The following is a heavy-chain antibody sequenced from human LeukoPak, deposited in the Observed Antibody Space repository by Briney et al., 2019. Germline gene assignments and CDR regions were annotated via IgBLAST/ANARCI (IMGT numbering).Heavy chain of an antibody. D-gene: IGHD5-12*01. J-gene: IGHJ4*02. Sequence: ASVKVSCKASGYTFTGYYMHWVRPAPGQGLEWMGRIKPNSGGTNYAQKFQGRVTMTRDTSISTAYMELSRLRSDDTAVYYCTRDRGYDYFFDYWGQGTLVTVSS. CDR1: GYTFTGYY. CDR3: TRDRGYDYFFDY. CDR2: IKPNSGGT. V-gene: IGHV1-2*06.